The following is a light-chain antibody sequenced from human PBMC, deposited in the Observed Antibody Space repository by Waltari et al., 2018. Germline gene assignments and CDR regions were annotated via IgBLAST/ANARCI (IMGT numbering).Light chain of an antibody. J-gene: IGKJ1*01. CDR1: QSVSGQ. CDR2: GTS. Sequence: EVVMTQSPATLSMSPGERATLSCRASQSVSGQVAWYQHKVGQAPRLLMFGTSIRAIGVPGIFSGSGSGTEFTLTITNLRSEDFAVYYCQQYYQWPWTFGQGTKVEIK. V-gene: IGKV3-15*01. CDR3: QQYYQWPWT.